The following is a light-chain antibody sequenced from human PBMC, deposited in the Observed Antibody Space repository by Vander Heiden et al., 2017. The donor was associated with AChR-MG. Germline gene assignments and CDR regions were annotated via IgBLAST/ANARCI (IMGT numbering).Light chain of an antibody. CDR2: DTG. Sequence: QAVVAQEPSLTASPGGTVTRTCGSSTGAGSSGHHPYGFQQNPGQAPRSLIYDTGNKQSWTPARFSGALLGSKAALTLSGAQPDDEAEYYYLHPESGTNWVFGGGTKLT. CDR3: LHPESGTNWV. CDR1: TGAGSSGHH. J-gene: IGLJ3*02. V-gene: IGLV7-46*01.